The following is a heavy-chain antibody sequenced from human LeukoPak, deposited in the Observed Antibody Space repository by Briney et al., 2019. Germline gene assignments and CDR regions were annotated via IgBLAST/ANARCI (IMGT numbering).Heavy chain of an antibody. CDR1: GFTFTAYT. CDR2: IAYGGSVT. J-gene: IGHJ4*02. Sequence: PGRSLRPSCSASGFTFTAYTMNCVRHAPGKGPERGSYIAYGGSVTHYADSVKGRFTISRDNAENSLYLQMNSLGVEDTAVYYWTRDLEYWSQGVQVTVSS. V-gene: IGHV3-48*01. CDR3: TRDLEY.